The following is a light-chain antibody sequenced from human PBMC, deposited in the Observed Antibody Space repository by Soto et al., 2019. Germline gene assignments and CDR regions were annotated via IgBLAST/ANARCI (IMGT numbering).Light chain of an antibody. J-gene: IGLJ3*02. CDR3: LLFYGDAWV. CDR1: TGAVTSGYY. V-gene: IGLV7-43*01. Sequence: VVTQEPSLTVSPGGTVTLTCASSTGAVTSGYYPNWFQQKAGQAPRVLIYSTSNKHSWTPARFSGSLLGGKAALTLSGVQPEDEAEYYCLLFYGDAWVFGGGTKVTVL. CDR2: STS.